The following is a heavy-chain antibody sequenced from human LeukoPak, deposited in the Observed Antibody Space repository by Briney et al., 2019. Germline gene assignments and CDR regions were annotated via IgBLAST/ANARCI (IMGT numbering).Heavy chain of an antibody. J-gene: IGHJ4*02. V-gene: IGHV3-21*01. CDR1: GFTFSAYS. CDR3: TRSPYYYTSGSHFFFDY. D-gene: IGHD3-10*01. Sequence: GGSLRLSCAGSGFTFSAYSMNWVRQAPGKGREGVSSISSTDNYIYYADSLRGRFTIYRENAKQSLYLVMNSLRPEDTAVYYCTRSPYYYTSGSHFFFDYWGQGSLVTVSS. CDR2: ISSTDNYI.